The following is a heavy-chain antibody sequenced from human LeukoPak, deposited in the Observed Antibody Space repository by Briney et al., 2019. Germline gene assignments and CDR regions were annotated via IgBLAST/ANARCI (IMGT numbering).Heavy chain of an antibody. V-gene: IGHV4-4*02. J-gene: IGHJ4*02. CDR2: IYYSGST. D-gene: IGHD5-18*01. CDR3: ASFGGQLWFPPHFDY. Sequence: PSGTLSLTCAVSGGSISSSNWWSWVRQPPGKGLEWIGYIYYSGSTNYNPSLKSRVTISVDTSKNQFSLKLSSVTAADTAVYYCASFGGQLWFPPHFDYWGQGTLVTVSS. CDR1: GGSISSSNW.